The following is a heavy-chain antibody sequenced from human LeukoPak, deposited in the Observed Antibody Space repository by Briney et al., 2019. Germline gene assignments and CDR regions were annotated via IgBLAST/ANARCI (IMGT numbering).Heavy chain of an antibody. Sequence: PGGSLRLSCAASGVMFSSNWMSWVRLGPGKGLEWVANIKEDGTEPYYVDSVKGRFTISRDNGTNSLYLQMNSLRVEDTAVYYCAKEGRSLQTYWGQGTLVTVSS. D-gene: IGHD5-24*01. J-gene: IGHJ4*02. V-gene: IGHV3-7*03. CDR3: AKEGRSLQTY. CDR1: GVMFSSNW. CDR2: IKEDGTEP.